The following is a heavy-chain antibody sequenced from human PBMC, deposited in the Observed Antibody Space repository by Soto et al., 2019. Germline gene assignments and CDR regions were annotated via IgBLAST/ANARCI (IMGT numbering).Heavy chain of an antibody. CDR1: GFTFSSYA. Sequence: EVQLVESGGGLVQPGGSLRLSCAASGFTFSSYAMHWVRQAPGKGLEYVSAISSNGGSTYYANSVKGRFTISRDNSKNTLYLQMGSLRAEDMAVYYCARGKTYYDFWSGYYTAPTLGYWGQGTLVTVSS. CDR2: ISSNGGST. D-gene: IGHD3-3*01. V-gene: IGHV3-64*01. J-gene: IGHJ4*02. CDR3: ARGKTYYDFWSGYYTAPTLGY.